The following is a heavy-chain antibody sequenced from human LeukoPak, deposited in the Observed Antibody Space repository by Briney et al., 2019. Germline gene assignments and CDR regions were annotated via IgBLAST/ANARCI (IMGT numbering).Heavy chain of an antibody. CDR2: MNPNSGNT. V-gene: IGHV1-8*01. J-gene: IGHJ6*02. Sequence: ASVKVSCKASGYTFTSYDINWVRQATGQGLEWMGWMNPNSGNTGYAQKFQGRVTMTRNTSISTAYMELSSLRSEDTAVYYCARQAELGYSYGFGDYYYGMDVWGRGTTVTVSS. CDR3: ARQAELGYSYGFGDYYYGMDV. CDR1: GYTFTSYD. D-gene: IGHD5-18*01.